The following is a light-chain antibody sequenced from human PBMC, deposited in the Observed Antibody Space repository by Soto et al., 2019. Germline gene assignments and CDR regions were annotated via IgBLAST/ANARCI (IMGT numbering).Light chain of an antibody. CDR2: KAS. CDR3: QQSYRTLYT. CDR1: QSINSW. Sequence: DIQMTQSPSTLSASIGDRVTITCRASQSINSWLAWYQQKPGKAPKLLIYKASTLESGVPSRFSGSGSGTEFTLTISCLQPDDFASYYCQQSYRTLYTFGQGTKVDIK. J-gene: IGKJ2*01. V-gene: IGKV1-5*03.